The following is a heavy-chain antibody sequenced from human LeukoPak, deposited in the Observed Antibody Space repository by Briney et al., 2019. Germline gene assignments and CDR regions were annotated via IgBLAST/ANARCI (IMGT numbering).Heavy chain of an antibody. CDR2: IFPSHSDP. CDR1: GYNFTTHW. J-gene: IGHJ4*02. CDR3: ARALGSGNYMTFDY. V-gene: IGHV5-51*01. Sequence: GESLKISCKGSGYNFTTHWIGWVRQMPGKGLQCMGTIFPSHSDPSYSPSFQGQITISADRSISPAYLHLSSLKASDTAMYYCARALGSGNYMTFDYWGQGTLVTVSS. D-gene: IGHD3-10*01.